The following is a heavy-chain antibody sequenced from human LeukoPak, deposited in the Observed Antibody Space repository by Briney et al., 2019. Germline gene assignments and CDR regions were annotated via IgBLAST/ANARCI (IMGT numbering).Heavy chain of an antibody. CDR1: GFTFSNYG. V-gene: IGHV3-30*02. CDR2: IRYDGNNK. Sequence: GGSLRLSCGASGFTFSNYGMLWVRQAPGKGLEWVAFIRYDGNNKLYADSMKGRFTISRDNSKNTLYLHINSLRAEDTAVYYCAQGGWGRTAIPARIDYWGQGTLVTVSS. J-gene: IGHJ4*02. D-gene: IGHD2-21*02. CDR3: AQGGWGRTAIPARIDY.